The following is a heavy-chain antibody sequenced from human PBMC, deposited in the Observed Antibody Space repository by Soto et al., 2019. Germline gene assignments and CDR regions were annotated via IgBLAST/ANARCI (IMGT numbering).Heavy chain of an antibody. D-gene: IGHD5-12*01. Sequence: SGPTLVNPTETLTLTCTVSGFSLSNARMGVSWIRQPPGKALEWLAHIFSNDEKSYSTSLKSRLTISKDTSKSQVVLTMTNMDPVDTATYYCARGATPTWINSPALDYWGQGTLVTVSS. J-gene: IGHJ4*02. CDR1: GFSLSNARMG. CDR2: IFSNDEK. V-gene: IGHV2-26*01. CDR3: ARGATPTWINSPALDY.